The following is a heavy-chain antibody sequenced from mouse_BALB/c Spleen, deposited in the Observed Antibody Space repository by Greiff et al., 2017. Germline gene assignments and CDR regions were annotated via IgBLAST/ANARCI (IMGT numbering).Heavy chain of an antibody. Sequence: EVQLQQSGPELVKPGASVKISCKASGYTFTDYNMHWVKQSHGKSLEWIGYIYPYNGGTGYNQKFKSKATLTVDNSSSQAYMELRSLTSEDSAVYYCAREGAYYRYARIAMDDWGLGTSVTVSS. D-gene: IGHD2-14*01. CDR1: GYTFTDYN. J-gene: IGHJ4*01. CDR3: AREGAYYRYARIAMDD. V-gene: IGHV1S29*02. CDR2: IYPYNGGT.